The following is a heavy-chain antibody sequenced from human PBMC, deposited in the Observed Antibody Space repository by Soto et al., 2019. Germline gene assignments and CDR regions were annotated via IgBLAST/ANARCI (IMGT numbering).Heavy chain of an antibody. CDR1: GFTFSIYW. V-gene: IGHV3-74*01. Sequence: EVQLVESGGGLVQPGESLRLSCAASGFTFSIYWMHWIRQAPGKGLVWVSRVSSDGSSTVYANSVKGRLTISRDNATNTLYLQMNSLRDEDTAMYYCARGQPNYSAFDSWGQGTLVTVSS. CDR2: VSSDGSST. CDR3: ARGQPNYSAFDS. J-gene: IGHJ4*02. D-gene: IGHD4-4*01.